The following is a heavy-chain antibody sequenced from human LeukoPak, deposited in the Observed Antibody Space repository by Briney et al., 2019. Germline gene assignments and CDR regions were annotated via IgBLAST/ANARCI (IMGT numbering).Heavy chain of an antibody. D-gene: IGHD2-15*01. J-gene: IGHJ4*02. Sequence: SETLSLTCAVYGGSFSGYYWSWIRQPPGKGLEWIGEINHSGSTNYNPSLKSRVTISVDTSKNQFSLRLSSVTAADTAVYYCARGVVVVAASCHFDYWGQGTLVTVSS. CDR3: ARGVVVVAASCHFDY. V-gene: IGHV4-34*01. CDR1: GGSFSGYY. CDR2: INHSGST.